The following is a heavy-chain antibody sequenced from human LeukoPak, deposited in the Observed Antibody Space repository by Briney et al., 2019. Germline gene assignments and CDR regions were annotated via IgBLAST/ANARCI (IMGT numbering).Heavy chain of an antibody. J-gene: IGHJ6*02. D-gene: IGHD2/OR15-2a*01. CDR2: IWYDGSNK. V-gene: IGHV3-33*01. CDR3: ARGGPVIYYYYGMDV. Sequence: GGSLRLSCAASGFTFSSYGMHWVRQAPGKGLEWVAVIWYDGSNKYYADSVKGRFTISRDNSKNTLYLQMNSLRAEDTAVYYCARGGPVIYYYYGMDVWGQGTTVTASS. CDR1: GFTFSSYG.